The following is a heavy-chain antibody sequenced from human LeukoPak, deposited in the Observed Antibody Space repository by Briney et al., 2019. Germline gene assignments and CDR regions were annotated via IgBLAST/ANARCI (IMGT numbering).Heavy chain of an antibody. J-gene: IGHJ4*02. D-gene: IGHD3-22*01. CDR3: ARLHVSYYYDSSGAYFDY. V-gene: IGHV4-39*01. CDR2: IYYSGST. CDR1: GGSISSSSYY. Sequence: SETLSLTCTVSGGSISSSSYYWGWIRQPPGKGLEWNGSIYYSGSTYYNPSLKSRVTISVDTSKNQFSLKLCSVTAADTAVYYCARLHVSYYYDSSGAYFDYWGQGTLVTVSS.